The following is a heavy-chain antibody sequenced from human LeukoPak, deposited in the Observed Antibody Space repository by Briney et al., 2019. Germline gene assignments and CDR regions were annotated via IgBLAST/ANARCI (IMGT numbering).Heavy chain of an antibody. CDR1: GYTFTSYY. D-gene: IGHD6-13*01. CDR3: AAGGIAAARGAFDI. J-gene: IGHJ3*02. Sequence: ASVKVSCKASGYTFTSYYMHWVRQARGQRLEWIGWIVVGSGNTNYAQKFQERVTITRDMSTSTAYMELSSLRSEDTAVYYCAAGGIAAARGAFDIWGQGTMVTVSS. V-gene: IGHV1-58*02. CDR2: IVVGSGNT.